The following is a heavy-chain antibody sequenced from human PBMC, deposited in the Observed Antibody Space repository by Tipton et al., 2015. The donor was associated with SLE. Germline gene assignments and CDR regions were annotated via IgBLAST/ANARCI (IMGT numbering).Heavy chain of an antibody. V-gene: IGHV3-23*01. Sequence: SLRLSCATSGFTFRSYALSWVRRAPGKGLEGGSAISGGGGSTYYADFVKGRFSISIDKSKKTLFLQMNSLRVDDTATYYCAKFEKTTDFYLDSWGQGTLVSVSS. D-gene: IGHD1/OR15-1a*01. CDR1: GFTFRSYA. CDR3: AKFEKTTDFYLDS. CDR2: ISGGGGST. J-gene: IGHJ4*02.